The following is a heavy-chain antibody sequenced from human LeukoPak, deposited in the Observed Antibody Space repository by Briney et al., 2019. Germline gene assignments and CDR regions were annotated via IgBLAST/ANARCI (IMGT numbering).Heavy chain of an antibody. V-gene: IGHV2-70*11. J-gene: IGHJ4*02. CDR2: IDWDDGK. D-gene: IGHD6-19*01. CDR1: GFSLSTSGMC. CDR3: ARIRNSGWYFDY. Sequence: SGPTLVNPTQTLTLTCTFSGFSLSTSGMCVSWIRQPPGKALEWLARIDWDDGKYYSTSLKTRLTISKDTSKNQVVLTMTNMDPVDTATYYCARIRNSGWYFDYWGQGTLVTVSS.